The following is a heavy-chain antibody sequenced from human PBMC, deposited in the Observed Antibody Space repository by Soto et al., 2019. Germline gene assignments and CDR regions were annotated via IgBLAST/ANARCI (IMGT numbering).Heavy chain of an antibody. D-gene: IGHD6-6*01. V-gene: IGHV1-69*01. Sequence: QVQLVQSGAEVKKPGSSVKVSCQASGGTFSSYAISWVRQAPGQGLECLGGIIPIFGTANYAQKFQGRVTITADESTSTAYMELSSLRSEDTAVYYCARAPLEYSSSSTWFDPWGQETLITDSS. CDR3: ARAPLEYSSSSTWFDP. J-gene: IGHJ5*02. CDR2: IIPIFGTA. CDR1: GGTFSSYA.